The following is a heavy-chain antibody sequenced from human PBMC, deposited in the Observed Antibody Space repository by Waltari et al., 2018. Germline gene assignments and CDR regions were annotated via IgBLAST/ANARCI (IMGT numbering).Heavy chain of an antibody. J-gene: IGHJ3*02. CDR1: GGSISSYY. CDR3: ARRWVGATKDAFDI. Sequence: QVQLQESGPGLVKPSETLSLTCTVSGGSISSYYWRWIRQPPGKGLEWIGYIYYSGSTNYNPSLKSRVTISVDTSKNQFSLKLSSVTAADTAVYYCARRWVGATKDAFDIWGQGTMVTVSS. D-gene: IGHD1-26*01. CDR2: IYYSGST. V-gene: IGHV4-59*08.